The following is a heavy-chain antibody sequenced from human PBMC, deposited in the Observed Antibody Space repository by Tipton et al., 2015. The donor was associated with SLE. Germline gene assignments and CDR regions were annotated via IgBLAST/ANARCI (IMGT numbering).Heavy chain of an antibody. CDR2: IIPIFGTA. J-gene: IGHJ1*01. CDR1: GGTFSSYA. Sequence: QLVQSGAEVKKPGSSVKVSCKASGGTFSSYAISWVRQAPGQGLEWMGGIIPIFGTANYAQKFQGRVTITADESTSTAYMELRSLRSEDTAVYFCARVIAGAGPPGENFQHWGQGTLVTASS. V-gene: IGHV1-69*01. CDR3: ARVIAGAGPPGENFQH. D-gene: IGHD6-13*01.